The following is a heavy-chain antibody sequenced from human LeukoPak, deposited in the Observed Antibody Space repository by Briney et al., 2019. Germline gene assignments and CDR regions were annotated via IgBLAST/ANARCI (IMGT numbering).Heavy chain of an antibody. V-gene: IGHV3-48*02. Sequence: GGSLRLSCAASGFTFSSYSMNWVRQAPGKGLEWVSYISSSGSTIYYADSVKGRFTISRDNAKNSLYLKMNSLRDEDTAVYYCAGNSLITIFGVVIPGGMDVWGQGTTVTVSS. D-gene: IGHD3-3*01. CDR3: AGNSLITIFGVVIPGGMDV. J-gene: IGHJ6*02. CDR2: ISSSGSTI. CDR1: GFTFSSYS.